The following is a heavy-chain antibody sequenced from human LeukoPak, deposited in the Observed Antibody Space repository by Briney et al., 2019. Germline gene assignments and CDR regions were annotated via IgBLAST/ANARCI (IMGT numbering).Heavy chain of an antibody. Sequence: GGSLRLSCAASGFYFSDDTMHWVRQAPGKGLEYVSAISPSGDTTFYANSVKDRFIISRDNSKNTPYLQMDSLRVDDMAVYYCARISIIAPGVDYWGQGTLVTVSS. D-gene: IGHD6-13*01. V-gene: IGHV3-64*01. CDR1: GFYFSDDT. CDR2: ISPSGDTT. CDR3: ARISIIAPGVDY. J-gene: IGHJ4*02.